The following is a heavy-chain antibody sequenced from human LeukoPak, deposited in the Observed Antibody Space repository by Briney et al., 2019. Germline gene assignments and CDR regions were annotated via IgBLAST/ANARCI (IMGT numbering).Heavy chain of an antibody. J-gene: IGHJ4*02. D-gene: IGHD6-19*01. CDR3: ARGTGTAVY. Sequence: KPSETLSLTCTVSGGFISSYYWSWIRQPPGKGLEWIGYVYYSGSTNYNPSLKSRVTISVDTSKNQFSLKLSSVTAADTAVYYCARGTGTAVYWGQGTLVTVSS. V-gene: IGHV4-59*01. CDR1: GGFISSYY. CDR2: VYYSGST.